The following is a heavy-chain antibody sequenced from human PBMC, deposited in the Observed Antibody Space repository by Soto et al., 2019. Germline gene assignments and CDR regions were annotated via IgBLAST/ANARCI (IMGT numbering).Heavy chain of an antibody. V-gene: IGHV3-7*01. Sequence: EVQLVESGGGLVQPGGSLRLPCAASGFTFSNFWMSWVRQAPGKGLGWVANIKPDASEIYYVDSVKGRFTISRDNAKNSLCRQMNSRGGEDTAVYYCGRVGKVKGGGYFDRWGQGTLVTVSS. CDR2: IKPDASEI. CDR3: GRVGKVKGGGYFDR. J-gene: IGHJ4*02. D-gene: IGHD1-26*01. CDR1: GFTFSNFW.